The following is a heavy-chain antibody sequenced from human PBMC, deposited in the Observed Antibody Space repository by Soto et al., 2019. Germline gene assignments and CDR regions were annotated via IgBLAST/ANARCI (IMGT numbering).Heavy chain of an antibody. CDR3: ARGAAQGGAPDEYYFDS. Sequence: PSESLSLTCAVYGGSFSGHYWTWIRQPPGKGLEWIGEVNHSGSTNQNPSLKSRVSISVDTSKNQFSLKLGSVTAADTAVYYCARGAAQGGAPDEYYFDSWGQGTLVTVSS. CDR1: GGSFSGHY. J-gene: IGHJ4*02. CDR2: VNHSGST. V-gene: IGHV4-34*01. D-gene: IGHD6-13*01.